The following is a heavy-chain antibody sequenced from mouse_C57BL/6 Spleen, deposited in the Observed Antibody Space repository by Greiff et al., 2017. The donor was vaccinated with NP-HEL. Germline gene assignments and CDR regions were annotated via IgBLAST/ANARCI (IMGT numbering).Heavy chain of an antibody. D-gene: IGHD2-4*01. J-gene: IGHJ4*01. CDR2: LNPNTGGP. CDR3: ASLGLRYAMDY. V-gene: IGHV1-22*01. Sequence: VQLKQSGPELVKPGASVKMSCKASGYTFTDYNMHWVKQSHGKSLEWIGSLNPNTGGPSYNQKFKGKATLTVNKSSSTAYMELRSLTSEDSAVYYCASLGLRYAMDYWGQGTSVTVSS. CDR1: GYTFTDYN.